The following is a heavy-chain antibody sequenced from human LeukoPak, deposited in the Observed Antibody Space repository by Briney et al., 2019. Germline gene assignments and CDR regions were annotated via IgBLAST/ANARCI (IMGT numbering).Heavy chain of an antibody. Sequence: GGSLRLSCTASGFTFSSYFMSWVRQTPGKGLEWFSSISGSGGKTYYIDSVKGRFTISRDNFKNILYLQMNSLRAEDTAVYFCAQSGQFDSWGRGTLVTVSS. CDR1: GFTFSSYF. CDR2: ISGSGGKT. CDR3: AQSGQFDS. J-gene: IGHJ5*01. V-gene: IGHV3-23*01. D-gene: IGHD2-8*02.